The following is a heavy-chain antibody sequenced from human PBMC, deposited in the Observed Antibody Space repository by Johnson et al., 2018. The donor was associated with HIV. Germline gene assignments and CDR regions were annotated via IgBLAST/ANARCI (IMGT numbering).Heavy chain of an antibody. D-gene: IGHD1-26*01. V-gene: IGHV3-7*02. J-gene: IGHJ3*02. CDR2: IKQDGSEK. CDR3: ARYSGSARAFDI. CDR1: GFTFSSYW. Sequence: VQLVESGGGLVQPGGSLRLSCAASGFTFSSYWMNWVRQAPGKGLEWVANIKQDGSEKYYVDSVKGRFTISRDNSKNTLYVQMNSLRAEDTAVYYCARYSGSARAFDIWGQGTMVTVSS.